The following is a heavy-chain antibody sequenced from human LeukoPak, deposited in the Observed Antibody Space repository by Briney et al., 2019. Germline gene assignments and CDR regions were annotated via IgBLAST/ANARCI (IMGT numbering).Heavy chain of an antibody. V-gene: IGHV3-33*08. CDR1: GFTFSNFG. CDR3: ARDRIGKYSIDY. J-gene: IGHJ4*02. D-gene: IGHD2-15*01. CDR2: ISDNGRRT. Sequence: GGSVRLSCAASGFTFSNFGLNWVRQAPGKGLEWVAFISDNGRRTYYLESVEGLFTISRDDSKNTLYLQMTSLRVEDTAVYYCARDRIGKYSIDYWGQGTLVTVSS.